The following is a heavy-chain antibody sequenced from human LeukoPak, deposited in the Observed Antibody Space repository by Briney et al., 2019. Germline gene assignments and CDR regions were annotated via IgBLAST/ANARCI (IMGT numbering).Heavy chain of an antibody. D-gene: IGHD3-3*01. J-gene: IGHJ4*02. CDR2: ISSSGSTI. CDR1: GFTFSSYE. V-gene: IGHV3-48*03. CDR3: AGGPYYDFWSGYSWAVNFDY. Sequence: GGSLRLSCAASGFTFSSYEMNWVRQAPGKGLEWVSYISSSGSTIYYADSVKGRFTISRDNAKNSLYLQMNSLRAEDTAVYYCAGGPYYDFWSGYSWAVNFDYWGQGTLVTVSS.